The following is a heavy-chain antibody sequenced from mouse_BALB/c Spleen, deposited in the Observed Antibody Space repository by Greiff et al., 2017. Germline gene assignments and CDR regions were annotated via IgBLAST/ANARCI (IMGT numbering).Heavy chain of an antibody. J-gene: IGHJ4*01. Sequence: EVKLVESGPGLVKPSQSLSLTCTVTGYSITSDYAWNWIRQFPGNKLEWMGYISYSGSTSYNPSLKSRISITRDTSKNQFFLQLNSVTTEDTATYYCARAAYYGNPAMDYWGQGTSVTVSS. V-gene: IGHV3-2*02. CDR3: ARAAYYGNPAMDY. CDR1: GYSITSDYA. D-gene: IGHD2-10*01. CDR2: ISYSGST.